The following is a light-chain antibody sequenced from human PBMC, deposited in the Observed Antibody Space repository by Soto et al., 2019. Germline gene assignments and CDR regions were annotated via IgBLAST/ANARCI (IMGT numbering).Light chain of an antibody. CDR2: SNN. Sequence: QSVLTQPPSASGTPGQRVTISCSGGRTNIGSNTVNWYQQLPGTAPKLLMYSNNQRPSGVPDRFSGSKSGTSASLEISGLQSEDEADYYCATWDDSLSGYVFGTGTKVTVL. CDR3: ATWDDSLSGYV. J-gene: IGLJ1*01. V-gene: IGLV1-44*01. CDR1: RTNIGSNT.